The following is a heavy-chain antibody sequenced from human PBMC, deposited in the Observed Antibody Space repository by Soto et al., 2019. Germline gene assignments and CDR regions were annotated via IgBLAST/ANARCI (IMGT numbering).Heavy chain of an antibody. CDR2: ISSSSSYI. Sequence: ALRLSCAAYGFTLSSYGMNWVRRAPGKGLEWVSSISSSSSYIYYADSVKGRFTISRDNAKNSLYLQMNSLRAEDTAVYYCARDTKDYAPYYFDYWGQGTLVTVSS. V-gene: IGHV3-21*01. CDR3: ARDTKDYAPYYFDY. J-gene: IGHJ4*02. CDR1: GFTLSSYG. D-gene: IGHD4-17*01.